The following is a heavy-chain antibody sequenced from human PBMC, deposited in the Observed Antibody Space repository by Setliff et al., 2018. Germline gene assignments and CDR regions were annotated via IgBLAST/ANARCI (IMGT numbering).Heavy chain of an antibody. D-gene: IGHD1-1*01. Sequence: SETLSLTCTVSRGSINSHYWSWIRQPAGKGLEWIGRIFGSGSTNYNPSLKSRVSMSIDTSKNQFFLKVRSVTAADTAVYYCARDRGSNNSPEDFDYWGLGTLVTVSS. CDR3: ARDRGSNNSPEDFDY. V-gene: IGHV4-4*07. J-gene: IGHJ4*02. CDR1: RGSINSHY. CDR2: IFGSGST.